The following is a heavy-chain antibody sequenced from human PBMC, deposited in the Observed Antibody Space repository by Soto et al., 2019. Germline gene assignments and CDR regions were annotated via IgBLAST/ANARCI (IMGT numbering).Heavy chain of an antibody. V-gene: IGHV4-61*01. Sequence: PSETLSLTCTVSGGSVSSGSYYWSWIRQPPGKGLEWIGYIYYSGSTNYNPSLKSRVTISVVTSKNQFSLKLSSVTAADTAVYYCARVVWDCSGGSCYYFDYWGQGTLVTSPQ. D-gene: IGHD2-15*01. CDR3: ARVVWDCSGGSCYYFDY. CDR1: GGSVSSGSYY. J-gene: IGHJ4*02. CDR2: IYYSGST.